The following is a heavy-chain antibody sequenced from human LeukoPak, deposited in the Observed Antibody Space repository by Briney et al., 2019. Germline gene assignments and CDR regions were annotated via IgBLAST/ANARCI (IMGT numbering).Heavy chain of an antibody. D-gene: IGHD2-15*01. J-gene: IGHJ6*02. V-gene: IGHV1-2*04. CDR2: INPNSGGT. CDR1: GYTFTVYY. Sequence: ASVKVSCKASGYTFTVYYMHWVRQAPGQGLEWMGWINPNSGGTNYAQKFQGWVTMTRDTSISTAYMELSRLRSDDTAVYYCARDRLCSGGSCYSYYYYGMDVWGQGTTVTVSS. CDR3: ARDRLCSGGSCYSYYYYGMDV.